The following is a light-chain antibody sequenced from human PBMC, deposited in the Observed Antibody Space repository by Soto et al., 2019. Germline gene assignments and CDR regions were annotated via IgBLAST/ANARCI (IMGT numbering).Light chain of an antibody. V-gene: IGLV2-14*01. CDR1: SRDIGGYDF. CDR3: SSYTTSSTYV. Sequence: QSVLTQPPSASGSPGQSVTISCTGTSRDIGGYDFVSWYQQHPGKAPKLMIYDVSNRPSGVSNRFSGSKSGNTASLTISGLQADDEADYYCSSYTTSSTYVFGTGTKLTVL. J-gene: IGLJ1*01. CDR2: DVS.